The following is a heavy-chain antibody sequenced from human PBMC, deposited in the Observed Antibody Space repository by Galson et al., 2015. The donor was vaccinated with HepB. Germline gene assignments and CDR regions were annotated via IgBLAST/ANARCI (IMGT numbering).Heavy chain of an antibody. CDR1: GGTFSSYT. CDR2: IIPILGIA. J-gene: IGHJ4*02. CDR3: AREPADTAMRAWLGYFDY. V-gene: IGHV1-69*04. Sequence: SVKVSCKASGGTFSSYTISWVRQAPGQGLEWMGRIIPILGIANYAQKFQGRVTITADKSTSTAYMELSSLRSEDTAVYYCAREPADTAMRAWLGYFDYWGQGTLVTVSS. D-gene: IGHD5-18*01.